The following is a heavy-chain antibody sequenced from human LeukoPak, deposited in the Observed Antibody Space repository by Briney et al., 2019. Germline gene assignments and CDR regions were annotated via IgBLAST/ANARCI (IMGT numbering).Heavy chain of an antibody. CDR3: VRDNHWNYPDY. CDR2: ISSSSSDI. D-gene: IGHD1-7*01. CDR1: GFTFRTHT. Sequence: GGSLRLSGTASGFTFRTHTMNWGRQAPGKGLEWVSCISSSSSDISYADSVKGRFTISRDNAKNSLYLHMSSLRAEDTAVYYCVRDNHWNYPDYWGQGTLVTVSS. V-gene: IGHV3-21*01. J-gene: IGHJ4*02.